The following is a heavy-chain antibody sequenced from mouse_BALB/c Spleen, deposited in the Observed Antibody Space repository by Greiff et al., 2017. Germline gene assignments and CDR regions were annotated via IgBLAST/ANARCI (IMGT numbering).Heavy chain of an antibody. Sequence: VQLQQSGAELARPGASVKMSCKASGYTFTSYTMHWVKQRPGQGLEWIGYINPSSGYTNYNQKFKDKATLTADKSSSTAYMQLSSLTSEDSAVYYCAGITTVVASDWYFDVWGAGTTVTVSS. D-gene: IGHD1-1*01. V-gene: IGHV1-4*01. J-gene: IGHJ1*01. CDR3: AGITTVVASDWYFDV. CDR2: INPSSGYT. CDR1: GYTFTSYT.